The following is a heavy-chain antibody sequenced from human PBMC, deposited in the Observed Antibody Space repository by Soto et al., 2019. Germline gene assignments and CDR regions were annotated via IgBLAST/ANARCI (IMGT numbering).Heavy chain of an antibody. CDR3: ARASIAARHQHYYYYYMDV. CDR2: IYYSGST. V-gene: IGHV4-59*01. Sequence: SETLSLTCTVSGGSISSYYWSWIRQPPGKGLEWIGYIYYSGSTNYNPSLKSRVTISVDTSKNQFSLKLSSVTAADTAVYYCARASIAARHQHYYYYYMDVWGKGTTVTVSS. D-gene: IGHD6-6*01. J-gene: IGHJ6*03. CDR1: GGSISSYY.